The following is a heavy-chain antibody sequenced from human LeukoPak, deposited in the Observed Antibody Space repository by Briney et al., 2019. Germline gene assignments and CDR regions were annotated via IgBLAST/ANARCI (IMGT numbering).Heavy chain of an antibody. Sequence: GGSLRLSCAASGFTFGDYEMHLVRQAPGKGLEWVSHISSTGYTTFYADSVKGRFTISRDNAKNSLHLQMNSLGVEDTAVYYCARADAYGSGYHFDHWGQGTLVTVSS. CDR2: ISSTGYTT. J-gene: IGHJ4*02. CDR3: ARADAYGSGYHFDH. V-gene: IGHV3-48*03. CDR1: GFTFGDYE. D-gene: IGHD3-3*01.